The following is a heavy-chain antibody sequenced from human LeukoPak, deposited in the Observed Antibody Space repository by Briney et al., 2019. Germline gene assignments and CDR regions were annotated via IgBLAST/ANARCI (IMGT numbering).Heavy chain of an antibody. CDR2: ISTYNGNT. V-gene: IGHV1-18*01. CDR1: DYTLLTYG. Sequence: ASVKVSCKASDYTLLTYGITWVRQAPGQGLEWMGWISTYNGNTHYAQKLQGRVTMTTDTSTRTAYMELSSLTSNDTGIYYFARPAKGAYYYYYMDVWGRGTTVTVSS. D-gene: IGHD2-2*01. J-gene: IGHJ6*03. CDR3: ARPAKGAYYYYYMDV.